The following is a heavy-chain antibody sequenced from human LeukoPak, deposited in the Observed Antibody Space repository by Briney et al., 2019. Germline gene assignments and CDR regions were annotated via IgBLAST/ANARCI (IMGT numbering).Heavy chain of an antibody. CDR3: ARITVTTTPDDY. V-gene: IGHV4-34*01. J-gene: IGHJ4*02. Sequence: PSETLSLTCAVNGGSFNGYYWSWIRQPPGKGLEWIGEINHSGSTNYNPSLKSRVTISVDTSKNQFSLKLSSVTAADTAVYYCARITVTTTPDDYWGQGTLVTVSS. CDR2: INHSGST. D-gene: IGHD4-17*01. CDR1: GGSFNGYY.